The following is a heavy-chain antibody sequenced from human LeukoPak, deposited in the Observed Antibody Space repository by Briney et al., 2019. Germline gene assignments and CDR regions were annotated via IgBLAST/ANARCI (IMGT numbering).Heavy chain of an antibody. Sequence: GASVKVSCKASGYTFTSYYTHWVRQAPGQGLEWMGIINPSGGSTSYAQKFQGRVTMTRDTSITTAYMELSRLRSDDTAVYYCARATSNWFDPWGQGTLVTVSS. CDR2: INPSGGST. D-gene: IGHD2/OR15-2a*01. CDR1: GYTFTSYY. V-gene: IGHV1-46*01. CDR3: ARATSNWFDP. J-gene: IGHJ5*02.